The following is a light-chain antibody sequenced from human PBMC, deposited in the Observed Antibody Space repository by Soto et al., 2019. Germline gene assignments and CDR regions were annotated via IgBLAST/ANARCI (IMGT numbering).Light chain of an antibody. V-gene: IGKV1-39*01. CDR3: QHGYSTPLT. CDR1: QSISTY. CDR2: AAS. J-gene: IGKJ4*01. Sequence: DSQMTQSPSSLSASVGDRVTITCRASQSISTYLHWYQQKPGKAPNLLIDAASTLQSGVPSRFSSSGSGTDFTLTISSLQPEDFATYFCQHGYSTPLTFGGGTKVDIK.